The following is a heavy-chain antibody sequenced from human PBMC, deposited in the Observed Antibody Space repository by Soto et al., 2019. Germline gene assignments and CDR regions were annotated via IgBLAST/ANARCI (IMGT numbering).Heavy chain of an antibody. D-gene: IGHD2-2*01. CDR3: ARKGGQLLKHNWFDP. Sequence: SETLSLTCAVYGGSFSGYYWSWIRQPPGKGLEWIGEINHSGSTNYNPSLKSRVTISVDTSKNQFSLKLSSVTAADTAVYYCARKGGQLLKHNWFDPWGQGTLVTVSS. J-gene: IGHJ5*02. CDR2: INHSGST. V-gene: IGHV4-34*01. CDR1: GGSFSGYY.